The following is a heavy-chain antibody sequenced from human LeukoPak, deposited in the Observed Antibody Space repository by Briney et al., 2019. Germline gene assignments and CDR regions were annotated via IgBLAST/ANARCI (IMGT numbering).Heavy chain of an antibody. CDR1: GYTFTSYG. Sequence: APVKVSCKASGYTFTSYGISWVRQAPGQGLEWMGWISAYNGNTNYAQKLQGRVTMTTDTSTSTAYRELRSLRSDDTAVYYCARESPIVGYDYWGQGTLVTVSS. J-gene: IGHJ4*02. CDR2: ISAYNGNT. V-gene: IGHV1-18*01. D-gene: IGHD2-21*01. CDR3: ARESPIVGYDY.